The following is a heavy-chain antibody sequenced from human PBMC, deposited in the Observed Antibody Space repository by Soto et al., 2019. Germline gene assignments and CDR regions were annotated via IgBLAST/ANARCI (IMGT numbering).Heavy chain of an antibody. CDR3: ARDISFGEPPGGAGMH. CDR1: GYTFTSYA. Sequence: QVQLVQSGAEVKKPGASVKVSCKASGYTFTSYAMHWVRQAPGQRLEWMGWINAGNGNTKYSQKFQGRVTITRDTSASTAYMELSSLRSEDTAVYYCARDISFGEPPGGAGMHWGQGTLVTVSS. D-gene: IGHD3-10*01. J-gene: IGHJ4*02. CDR2: INAGNGNT. V-gene: IGHV1-3*01.